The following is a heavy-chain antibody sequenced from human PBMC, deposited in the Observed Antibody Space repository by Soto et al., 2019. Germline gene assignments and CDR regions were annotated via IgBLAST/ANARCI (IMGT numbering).Heavy chain of an antibody. D-gene: IGHD6-13*01. CDR3: ARKYSRSWLTYDC. V-gene: IGHV2-5*02. Sequence: QITLKESGPTLVKPTQTLTLTCTFSGFSLSTSGVGVGWIRQPPGKALEWLAVIYWDDEKRYSPSLTSRLTTPKDTSKNQVVLMMTIVDPVDAGTYYCARKYSRSWLTYDCWGQGTLVTFSS. CDR1: GFSLSTSGVG. J-gene: IGHJ4*02. CDR2: IYWDDEK.